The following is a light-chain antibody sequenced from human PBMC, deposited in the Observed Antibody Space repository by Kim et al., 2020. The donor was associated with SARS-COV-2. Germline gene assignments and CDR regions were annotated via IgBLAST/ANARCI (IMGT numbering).Light chain of an antibody. V-gene: IGLV3-19*01. CDR1: SLRSYY. Sequence: VALVQTVRITCQGGSLRSYYATWYQQKPGQAPILVIYGKNNRPSGIPDRFSGSSSGNAASLTITGTQAGDEADYYCNSRDSNDNVVFGGGTQLTVL. CDR2: GKN. CDR3: NSRDSNDNVV. J-gene: IGLJ2*01.